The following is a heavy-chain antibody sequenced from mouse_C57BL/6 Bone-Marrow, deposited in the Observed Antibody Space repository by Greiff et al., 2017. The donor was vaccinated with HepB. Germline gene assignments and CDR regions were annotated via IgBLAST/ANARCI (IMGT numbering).Heavy chain of an antibody. Sequence: QVQLKQSGAELVRPGTSVKVSCKASGYAFTNYLIEWVKQRPGQGLEWIGVINPGSGGTNYNEKFKGKATLTADKSSSTAYMQLSSLTSEDSAVYFCARSSYYSNFWFAYWGQGTLVTVSA. D-gene: IGHD2-5*01. CDR1: GYAFTNYL. CDR2: INPGSGGT. CDR3: ARSSYYSNFWFAY. J-gene: IGHJ3*01. V-gene: IGHV1-54*01.